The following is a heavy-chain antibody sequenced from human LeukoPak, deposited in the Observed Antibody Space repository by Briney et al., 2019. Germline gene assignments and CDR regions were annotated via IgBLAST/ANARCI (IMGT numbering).Heavy chain of an antibody. D-gene: IGHD3-22*01. Sequence: ASVKVSCTATVYTFTGYYMNWVRQAPGQGLEWMGWINPNSGGTNYAQKFQGRVTMTRDTSISTAYIELSRLRSDDTAVYYCARYRYDSSPRDYWGQGTLVTVSS. J-gene: IGHJ4*02. V-gene: IGHV1-2*02. CDR1: VYTFTGYY. CDR3: ARYRYDSSPRDY. CDR2: INPNSGGT.